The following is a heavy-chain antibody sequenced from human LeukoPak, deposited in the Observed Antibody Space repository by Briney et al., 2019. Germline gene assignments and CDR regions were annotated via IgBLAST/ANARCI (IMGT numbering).Heavy chain of an antibody. J-gene: IGHJ5*02. CDR1: GDSINAYY. CDR2: IYFSGTT. Sequence: SETLSLTCTVSGDSINAYYWGWIRQPPGEGLEWIGYIYFSGTTKYNPSLESRVTISVDTSKNQFSLKLSSVTAADTAVYYCARRRAEGGSNGHYNWFDPWGQGILVTVSS. V-gene: IGHV4-59*08. CDR3: ARRRAEGGSNGHYNWFDP. D-gene: IGHD6-13*01.